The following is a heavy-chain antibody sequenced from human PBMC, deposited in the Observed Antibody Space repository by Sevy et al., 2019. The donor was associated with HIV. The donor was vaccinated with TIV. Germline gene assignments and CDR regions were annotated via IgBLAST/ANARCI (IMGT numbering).Heavy chain of an antibody. Sequence: ASVKVSCKASGYTFNIFWIHWVRQAPGQGLEWMGRINPHTGATFYAQKFQGRVTLTSAGTNYRPNTTAYMDLTRLSSDDRALYYWAREMNSPRHDALDLWGQGTMVTVSS. CDR2: INPHTGAT. CDR3: AREMNSPRHDALDL. CDR1: GYTFNIFW. D-gene: IGHD1-7*01. J-gene: IGHJ3*01. V-gene: IGHV1-2*06.